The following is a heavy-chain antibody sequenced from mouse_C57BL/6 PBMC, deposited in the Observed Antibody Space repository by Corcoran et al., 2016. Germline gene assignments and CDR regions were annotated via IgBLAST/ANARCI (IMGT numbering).Heavy chain of an antibody. D-gene: IGHD2-12*01. CDR1: GYTFTTYG. V-gene: IGHV9-3*01. Sequence: QIQLVQSGPELKKPGETVKISCKASGYTFTTYGMSWVKQAPGKGLKWMGWINTYSGVPTYADDFKGRFAFSLETSASTASLQINNLKNEDTATYFCAAYSPQFAYWGQGTLVTVSA. J-gene: IGHJ3*01. CDR2: INTYSGVP. CDR3: AAYSPQFAY.